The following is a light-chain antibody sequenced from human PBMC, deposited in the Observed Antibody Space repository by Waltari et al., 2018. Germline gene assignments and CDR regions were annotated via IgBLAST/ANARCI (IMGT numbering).Light chain of an antibody. V-gene: IGKV3-20*01. J-gene: IGKJ1*01. CDR3: QKYDFLPAT. Sequence: EIVLTQSPGTLSLYPGARAPPPCRAREGVDNFLAWSQQRPDQAPRRLIYHASIRATVIPDRFSGSGFGTDFTLTISRLEPEDFAVYYCQKYDFLPATFGQGTTVEI. CDR1: EGVDNF. CDR2: HAS.